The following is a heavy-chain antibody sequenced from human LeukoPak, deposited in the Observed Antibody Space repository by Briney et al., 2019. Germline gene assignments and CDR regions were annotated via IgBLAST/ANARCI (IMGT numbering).Heavy chain of an antibody. V-gene: IGHV1-2*02. CDR2: INPNSGGT. CDR3: ARDGRYSSSSGGYNWFDP. D-gene: IGHD6-6*01. Sequence: ASVKVSCKASGYTFTGYYMHWVRQAPGQGLEWMGWINPNSGGTNYAQKFQGRVTMTRDTSISTAYMELSRLRSDDTAVYYCARDGRYSSSSGGYNWFDPWGQGTLVTVSS. J-gene: IGHJ5*02. CDR1: GYTFTGYY.